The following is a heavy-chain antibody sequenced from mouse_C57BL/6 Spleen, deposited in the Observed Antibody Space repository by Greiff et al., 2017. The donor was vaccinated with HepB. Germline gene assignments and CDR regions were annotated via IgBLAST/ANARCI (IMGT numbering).Heavy chain of an antibody. J-gene: IGHJ2*01. Sequence: DVQLVESGGGLVQPGGSLSLSCAASGFTFTDYYMTWVRQPPGKALEWLGFIRNKANGYTTEYSASVKGRFTISRDNSQSILYLQMNALRAEDSATYYCARYDYDGYFDYWGQGTTLTVSS. D-gene: IGHD2-4*01. CDR2: IRNKANGYTT. V-gene: IGHV7-3*01. CDR3: ARYDYDGYFDY. CDR1: GFTFTDYY.